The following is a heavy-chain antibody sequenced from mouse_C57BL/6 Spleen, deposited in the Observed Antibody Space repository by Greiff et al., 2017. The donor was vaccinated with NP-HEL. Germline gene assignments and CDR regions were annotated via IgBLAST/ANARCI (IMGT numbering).Heavy chain of an antibody. Sequence: QVQLQQPGAELVMPGASVKLSCKASGYTFTSYWMHWVKQRPGQGLEWIGEIDPSDSYTNYNQKFKGKSTLTVDKSSSTAYMQLSSLTSEDSAVYYCARSDGNYVDDWGQGTTLTVSS. D-gene: IGHD2-3*01. CDR1: GYTFTSYW. V-gene: IGHV1-69*01. CDR3: ARSDGNYVDD. CDR2: IDPSDSYT. J-gene: IGHJ2*01.